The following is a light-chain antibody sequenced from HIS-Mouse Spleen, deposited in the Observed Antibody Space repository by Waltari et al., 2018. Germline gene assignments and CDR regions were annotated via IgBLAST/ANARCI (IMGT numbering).Light chain of an antibody. J-gene: IGLJ2*01. CDR1: SSDVGGYNT. CDR2: EVS. CDR3: SSYAGSNNLV. Sequence: QSALTQPPSASGSPGQSVTISCTGTSSDVGGYNTVSWYQQHPGKAPKLMIHEVSKQPSGVPDRFSGSKSGNTASLTVSGLQAEDEADYYCSSYAGSNNLVFGGGTKLTVL. V-gene: IGLV2-8*01.